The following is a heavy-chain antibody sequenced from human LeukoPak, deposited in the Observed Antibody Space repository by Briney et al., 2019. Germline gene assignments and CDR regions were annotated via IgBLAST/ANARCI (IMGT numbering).Heavy chain of an antibody. V-gene: IGHV4-4*07. CDR3: AGSSYYYGSGSYYSSWFDP. Sequence: PSETLSLTCTVSGGSISSYYWSWIRQPAGKGLEWFGRISTSGSTNYNPSLKSRVTMALDTSNNPFSLKMTSLTAADSPVYSRAGSSYYYGSGSYYSSWFDPWGQRTLVTVSS. J-gene: IGHJ5*02. D-gene: IGHD3-10*01. CDR2: ISTSGST. CDR1: GGSISSYY.